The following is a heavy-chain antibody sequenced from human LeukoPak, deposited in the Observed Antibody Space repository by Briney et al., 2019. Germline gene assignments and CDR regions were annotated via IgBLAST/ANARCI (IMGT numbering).Heavy chain of an antibody. J-gene: IGHJ4*02. V-gene: IGHV3-23*01. Sequence: GESLRLSWAASGLTFSRYAMRWVRQAAGKGRGWVACISGSGGRTFYADSGKGSFTIGTDNAKTSLYLQMNSLRVEDTALYYCARGGLGYSYDSSGYQSRAYYFDYWGQGTLVTVSS. D-gene: IGHD3-22*01. CDR2: ISGSGGRT. CDR1: GLTFSRYA. CDR3: ARGGLGYSYDSSGYQSRAYYFDY.